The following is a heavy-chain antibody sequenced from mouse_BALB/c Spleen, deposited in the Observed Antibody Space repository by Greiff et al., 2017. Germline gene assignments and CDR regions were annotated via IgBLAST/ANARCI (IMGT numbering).Heavy chain of an antibody. CDR2: ISSGSSTI. J-gene: IGHJ4*01. CDR1: GFTFSSFG. V-gene: IGHV5-17*02. Sequence: EVKLVESGGGLVQPGGSLKLSCAASGFTFSSFGMHWVRQAPEKGLEWVAYISSGSSTIYYADTVKGRFTISRDNPKNTLFLQMTSLRSEDTAMYYCARGGGNYEAMDYWGQGTSVTVSS. CDR3: ARGGGNYEAMDY. D-gene: IGHD2-1*01.